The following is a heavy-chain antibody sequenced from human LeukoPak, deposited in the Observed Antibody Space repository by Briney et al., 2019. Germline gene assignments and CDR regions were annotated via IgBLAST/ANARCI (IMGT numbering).Heavy chain of an antibody. V-gene: IGHV1-2*02. J-gene: IGHJ4*02. D-gene: IGHD1-1*01. Sequence: ASVKVSCEASGYTFTGYYMHWVRQAPGQGLEWMGWINPNSGGTNYAQKFQGRVTMTRDTSISTAYMELSRLRSDDTAVYYCARDVQGPPYFDYWGQGTLVTVSS. CDR3: ARDVQGPPYFDY. CDR1: GYTFTGYY. CDR2: INPNSGGT.